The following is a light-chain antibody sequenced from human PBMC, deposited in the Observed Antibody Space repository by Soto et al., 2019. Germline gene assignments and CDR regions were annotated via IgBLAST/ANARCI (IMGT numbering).Light chain of an antibody. CDR1: QSVSSN. J-gene: IGKJ2*01. CDR2: GAS. CDR3: QQYNNWPST. Sequence: EIVMTQSPATLSVSPGERATLSCRASQSVSSNLAWYQQKPGQAPRLLIYGASTRATGIPARFSGSGSGTEFTVTISSLQSEDFAVYYCQQYNNWPSTFGQGTKLEIK. V-gene: IGKV3-15*01.